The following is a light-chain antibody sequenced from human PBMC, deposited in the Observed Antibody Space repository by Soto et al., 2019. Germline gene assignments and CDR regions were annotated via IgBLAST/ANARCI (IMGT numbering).Light chain of an antibody. CDR2: DVS. CDR1: SSDVGGYNY. V-gene: IGLV2-11*01. CDR3: CSYAGSYPYV. Sequence: QSVLTQPRSASGSPGQSVTISCTGTSSDVGGYNYVSWYQQHPGKAPKLMIYDVSKRPSGVPDRFSGSKSGNTASLTISGLQAEDEADYYCCSYAGSYPYVFGTGTKVTVL. J-gene: IGLJ1*01.